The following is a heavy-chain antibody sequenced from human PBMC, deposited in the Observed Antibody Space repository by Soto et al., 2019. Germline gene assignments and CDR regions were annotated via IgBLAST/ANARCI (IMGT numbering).Heavy chain of an antibody. CDR3: ARDRSGYPLHPEWFDP. V-gene: IGHV3-48*03. CDR1: GFTFSSYE. CDR2: ISSSGSTI. D-gene: IGHD3-22*01. J-gene: IGHJ5*02. Sequence: GGSLRLSCAASGFTFSSYEMNWVRQAPGKGLEWVSCISSSGSTIYYADSVKGRFTISRYNAKTSLYLQMNSLRAEDTAVYYCARDRSGYPLHPEWFDPWGQGTLVTVSS.